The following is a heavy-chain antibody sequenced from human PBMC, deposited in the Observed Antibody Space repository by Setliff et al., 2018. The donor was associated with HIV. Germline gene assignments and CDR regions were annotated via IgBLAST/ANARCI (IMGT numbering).Heavy chain of an antibody. CDR3: AKDVGGDYYYYMDV. D-gene: IGHD3-10*01. CDR1: GGSFNNYY. V-gene: IGHV3-NL1*01. CDR2: ISGDSSSA. Sequence: PSETLSLTCAVYGGSFNNYYWTWIRQAPGKGPEWVSVISGDSSSAQSTDSVRGRFTVFRDNSKNTLYLQMNSLRAEDTAVYYCAKDVGGDYYYYMDVWGKGTTVTSP. J-gene: IGHJ6*03.